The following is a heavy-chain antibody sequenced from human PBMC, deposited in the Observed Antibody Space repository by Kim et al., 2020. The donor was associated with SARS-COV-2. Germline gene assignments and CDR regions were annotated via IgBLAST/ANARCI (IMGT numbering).Heavy chain of an antibody. CDR3: AREKNPWGRYLSGSYFYYMDV. CDR1: GGTFTTYA. CDR2: IVPIVDIT. V-gene: IGHV1-69*04. Sequence: SVKVSCKASGGTFTTYAISWVRQAPGQGLEWMGRIVPIVDITNYAQNVQGRVMITADKSTSTAYMEVSSLRSDDTAVYYCAREKNPWGRYLSGSYFYYMDVWGKGTTVTVSS. J-gene: IGHJ6*03. D-gene: IGHD3-16*01.